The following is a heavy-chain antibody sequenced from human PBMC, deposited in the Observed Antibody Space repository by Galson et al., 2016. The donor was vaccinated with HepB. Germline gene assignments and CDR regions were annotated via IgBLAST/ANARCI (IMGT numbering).Heavy chain of an antibody. V-gene: IGHV3-30*04. CDR2: ISFDGNNK. CDR3: ARDRGGRGGYGMDV. D-gene: IGHD3-16*01. CDR1: GFTFSPYA. Sequence: SLRLSCAASGFTFSPYAMHWVRQAPGKGLEWAAVISFDGNNKYYADSVKGRFTISRDNSKNTLYLQMNSLRAGDTAVYYCARDRGGRGGYGMDVWGQGTTVTVSS. J-gene: IGHJ6*02.